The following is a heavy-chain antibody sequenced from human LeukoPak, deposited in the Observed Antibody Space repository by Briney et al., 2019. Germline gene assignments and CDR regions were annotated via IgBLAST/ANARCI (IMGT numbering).Heavy chain of an antibody. CDR3: ASRLRFLEWPPLS. Sequence: SETLSLTCTVSGGSISSSSYYWGWIRQPPGKGLEWIGSIYYSGSTYYKSSLKSRVTISVDTSKNQFSLKLSSVTAADTAVYYCASRLRFLEWPPLSWGQGTLVTVSS. CDR1: GGSISSSSYY. CDR2: IYYSGST. V-gene: IGHV4-39*07. J-gene: IGHJ4*02. D-gene: IGHD3-3*01.